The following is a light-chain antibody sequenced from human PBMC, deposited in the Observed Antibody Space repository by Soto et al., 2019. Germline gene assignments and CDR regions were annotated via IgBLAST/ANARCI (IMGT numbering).Light chain of an antibody. CDR1: QGISSY. V-gene: IGKV1-9*01. CDR3: QQLNSYPTT. CDR2: AAS. J-gene: IGKJ2*01. Sequence: DIQLTQSPSFLSASVGDRGTITCRASQGISSYLAWYQQKPGQAPKLLIYAASTLHSGVPSRFSGSGSGTEFTLTISNLQPEDFATYYCQQLNSYPTTFGQGTKLEIK.